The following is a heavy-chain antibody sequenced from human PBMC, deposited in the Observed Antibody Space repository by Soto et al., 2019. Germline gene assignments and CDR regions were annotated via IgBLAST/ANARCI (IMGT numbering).Heavy chain of an antibody. V-gene: IGHV4-4*07. CDR2: IYTSGST. D-gene: IGHD2-2*01. CDR3: AREDIVVVPAAYYYYGMDV. J-gene: IGHJ6*02. CDR1: GGSISSYY. Sequence: PSETLSLTCTVSGGSISSYYWIWIRQPAGKGLEWIGRIYTSGSTNYNPSLKSRVTMSVDTSKNQFSLKLSSVTAADTAVYYCAREDIVVVPAAYYYYGMDVWGQGTTVTVSS.